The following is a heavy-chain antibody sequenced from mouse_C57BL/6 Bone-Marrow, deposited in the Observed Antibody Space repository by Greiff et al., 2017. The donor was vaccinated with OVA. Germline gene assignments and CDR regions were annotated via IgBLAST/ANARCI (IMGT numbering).Heavy chain of an antibody. D-gene: IGHD1-1*01. J-gene: IGHJ2*01. CDR1: GYTFTSYW. CDR2: IDPSDSST. V-gene: IGHV1-50*01. Sequence: QVQLQQPGAELVKPGASVKLSCKASGYTFTSYWMQWVKQRPGQGLEWIGEIDPSDSSTKYNQKVKGKATLTVDTSSSTAYMQLSSLTSEDSAVYYCARHYYGSSPHYFYYWGQGTTLTVSS. CDR3: ARHYYGSSPHYFYY.